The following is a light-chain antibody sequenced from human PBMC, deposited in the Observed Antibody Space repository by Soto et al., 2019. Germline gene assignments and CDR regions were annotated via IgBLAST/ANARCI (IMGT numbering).Light chain of an antibody. CDR2: KAT. J-gene: IGKJ2*01. CDR3: QQYNDYQYT. V-gene: IGKV1-5*03. Sequence: DIEMTQSPSTLSASVGDRVTITCRASQSITTWLAWYQQKPGKAPKLLIYKATNVQTGVPSRFSGRGSVTEFSLTISSLQPEDFAIYYCQQYNDYQYTFGQGTKLEIK. CDR1: QSITTW.